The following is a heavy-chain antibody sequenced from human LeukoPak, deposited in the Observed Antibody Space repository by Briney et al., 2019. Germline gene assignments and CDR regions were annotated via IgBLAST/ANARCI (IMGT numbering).Heavy chain of an antibody. CDR3: ARTTYYDFWSGRGAFDI. Sequence: SETLSLTCTVSGGSISSYYWSWIRQPPGKGLEWIGYIYYSGSTNYNPSLKSRVTISVDTSKNQFSLKLSSVTAADTAVYYYARTTYYDFWSGRGAFDIWGQGTMVTVSS. J-gene: IGHJ3*02. V-gene: IGHV4-59*01. D-gene: IGHD3-3*01. CDR1: GGSISSYY. CDR2: IYYSGST.